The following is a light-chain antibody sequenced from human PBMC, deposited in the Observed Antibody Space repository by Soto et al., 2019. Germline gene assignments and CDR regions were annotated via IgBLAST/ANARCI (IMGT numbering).Light chain of an antibody. CDR3: QQRSNWPLT. CDR1: QSVSSY. V-gene: IGKV3-11*01. Sequence: EIVVTQSPATLSLSPGERATLSCRAGQSVSSYLSWYQQKPGQAPRLLIYDASNRATGIPARFSGTGSGTDFPLTVSSLEPEDFAVHYCQQRSNWPLTFGGGTRV. J-gene: IGKJ4*01. CDR2: DAS.